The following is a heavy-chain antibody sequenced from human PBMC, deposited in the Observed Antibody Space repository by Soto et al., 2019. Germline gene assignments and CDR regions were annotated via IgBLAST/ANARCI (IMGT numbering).Heavy chain of an antibody. CDR1: GFTFSTYW. J-gene: IGHJ4*02. V-gene: IGHV3-74*01. D-gene: IGHD1-26*01. CDR3: ARDSGRYYGDVHFDC. Sequence: EVQMVESEGGLVQPGGSLRLSCAASGFTFSTYWMYWVRQAPGKGLVWVSRINSDGSTTTYADSVKGRFAISRDNAKNMLYLHMYSLRAEDTAVYYCARDSGRYYGDVHFDCWGQGTLVTVSS. CDR2: INSDGSTT.